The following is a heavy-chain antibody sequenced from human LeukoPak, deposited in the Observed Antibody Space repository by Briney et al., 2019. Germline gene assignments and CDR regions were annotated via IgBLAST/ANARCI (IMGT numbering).Heavy chain of an antibody. CDR1: GYTFTGYY. CDR2: INPNSGGT. Sequence: AASVKVSCKASGYTFTGYYMHLVRQAPGQGLEWMGWINPNSGGTNYAQKFQGRVTMTMDTSISTAYMELSRLRSDDTAVYYCARGYSGSYCLDYWGQGTLVTVSS. J-gene: IGHJ4*02. D-gene: IGHD1-26*01. V-gene: IGHV1-2*02. CDR3: ARGYSGSYCLDY.